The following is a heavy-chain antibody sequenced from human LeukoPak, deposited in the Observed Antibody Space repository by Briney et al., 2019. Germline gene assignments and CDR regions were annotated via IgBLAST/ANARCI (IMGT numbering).Heavy chain of an antibody. CDR2: IRQDGSEK. V-gene: IGHV3-7*01. D-gene: IGHD3-3*01. CDR3: ASGPIRFLEWSDY. CDR1: GFTFSSYW. Sequence: GGSLRLSCAASGFTFSSYWMSWVRQAPGKGLEWVANIRQDGSEKYYVDSVKGRFTISRDNAKNSLYLQMNSLRAEDSAVYYCASGPIRFLEWSDYWGQGTLVTVSS. J-gene: IGHJ4*02.